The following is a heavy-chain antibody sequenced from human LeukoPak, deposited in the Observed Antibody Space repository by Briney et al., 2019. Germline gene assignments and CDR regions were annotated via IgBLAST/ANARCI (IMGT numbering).Heavy chain of an antibody. J-gene: IGHJ4*02. D-gene: IGHD1-1*01. CDR3: ARLSNEGKGFDY. Sequence: GGSLRLSCAASGFTFSSYSMNWVRQAPGKGLEWVSSISSSSSYIYYADSVKGRFTISRDNAKNSLYLQMNSLRAEDTAVYYCARLSNEGKGFDYWGQGTLVTVSS. V-gene: IGHV3-21*01. CDR1: GFTFSSYS. CDR2: ISSSSSYI.